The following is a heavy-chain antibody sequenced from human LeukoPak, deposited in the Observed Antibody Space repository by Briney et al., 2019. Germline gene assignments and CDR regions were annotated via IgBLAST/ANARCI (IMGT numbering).Heavy chain of an antibody. CDR1: GYSISSGYF. CDR2: IYQSETA. CDR3: AGGPPNHHS. Sequence: SETLSLTCTVSGYSISSGYFWGWMRQPPGKGLEWIGSIYQSETAHYNPSLKSRLTISVDTSKNQFSLKLKSVTAPDTPAYYCAGGPPNHHSWRKGPLVNVPS. J-gene: IGHJ5*01. V-gene: IGHV4-38-2*02.